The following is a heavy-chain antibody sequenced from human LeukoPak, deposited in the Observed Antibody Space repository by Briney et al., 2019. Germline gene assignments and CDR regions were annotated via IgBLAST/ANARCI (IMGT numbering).Heavy chain of an antibody. CDR3: ARDIHSVAFDI. V-gene: IGHV3-21*01. J-gene: IGHJ3*02. CDR2: ISGSTTDI. CDR1: EFSVGSNY. Sequence: PGGSLRLSCAASEFSVGSNYMTWVRQAPGKRLEWVSYISGSTTDIYYADSVKGRFTISRDNAKRSVYLQMNSLGVEDTAIYYCARDIHSVAFDIWGQGTVVTVSS.